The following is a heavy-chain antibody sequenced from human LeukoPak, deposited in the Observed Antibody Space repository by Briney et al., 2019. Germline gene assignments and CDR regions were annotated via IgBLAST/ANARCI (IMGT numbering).Heavy chain of an antibody. CDR3: ARGGTLGTFGY. J-gene: IGHJ4*02. CDR1: GSNFSSYG. D-gene: IGHD1-14*01. V-gene: IGHV3-74*01. CDR2: IKSDGSST. Sequence: PGGSLRLSFAASGSNFSSYGMHWVRQAPGKGLCWVSLIKSDGSSTNYADSVKGRFTISRDNAKNTLYLQMNSLRVEDTGVYYCARGGTLGTFGYWGQGTLVTVSS.